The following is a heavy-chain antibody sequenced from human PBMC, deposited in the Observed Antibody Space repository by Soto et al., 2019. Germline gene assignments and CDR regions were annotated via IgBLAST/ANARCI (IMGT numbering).Heavy chain of an antibody. J-gene: IGHJ4*01. V-gene: IGHV3-23*01. Sequence: EVQLLDSGGRLVQPGWSLRLSCAASGVTFSSYAMSWVRHAPGKKLDRVSDISGSGGSTYYADSIKGRFTISRDTSKSTLYLQINSLSDKDTAVYYCAKAKNTVVTPADYYAHGTLVIVCS. D-gene: IGHD2-21*02. CDR2: ISGSGGST. CDR3: AKAKNTVVTPADY. CDR1: GVTFSSYA.